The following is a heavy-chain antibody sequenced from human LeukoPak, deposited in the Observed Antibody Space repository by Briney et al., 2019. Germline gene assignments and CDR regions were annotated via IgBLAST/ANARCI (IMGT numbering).Heavy chain of an antibody. CDR3: ATDLNWVSH. Sequence: GESLRLSCIGSGMNNYWMTWVRQAPGKGLQSLANINKDGSEKYYLDSVKGRITISRDNMKNSVFLEINSLRAEDTGIYYCATDLNWVSHWGKGTLVTVSS. D-gene: IGHD3-16*01. V-gene: IGHV3-7*01. J-gene: IGHJ4*02. CDR1: GMNNYW. CDR2: INKDGSEK.